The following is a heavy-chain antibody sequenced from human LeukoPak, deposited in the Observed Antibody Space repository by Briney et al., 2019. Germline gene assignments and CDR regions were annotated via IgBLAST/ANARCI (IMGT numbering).Heavy chain of an antibody. CDR1: RHSISSYY. D-gene: IGHD3-22*01. CDR3: ARVWNSSGYYGIDY. CDR2: IYYSGSP. Sequence: AETLSLTCSVSRHSISSYYWGWIRQPPGKGLEWDGYIYYSGSPNYNPPLKSRVTIALDTSKNQFSLKQRSVGAEDPPVFYWARVWNSSGYYGIDYWGQGTLVTVSS. J-gene: IGHJ4*02. V-gene: IGHV4-59*01.